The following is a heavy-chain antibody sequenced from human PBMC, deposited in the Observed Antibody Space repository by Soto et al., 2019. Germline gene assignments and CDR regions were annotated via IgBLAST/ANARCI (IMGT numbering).Heavy chain of an antibody. D-gene: IGHD1-7*01. Sequence: QVQLVQSGAEVKKPGSSVKVSCTASGGTFSSYAISWVRQAPGQGLEWMGGIIPIFGTANYAQKFQGRVTITADESTSTAYMELSSLRSEDTAVYYCARDLPLTGTTYYYGMDVWGQGTTVTVSS. J-gene: IGHJ6*02. V-gene: IGHV1-69*01. CDR3: ARDLPLTGTTYYYGMDV. CDR2: IIPIFGTA. CDR1: GGTFSSYA.